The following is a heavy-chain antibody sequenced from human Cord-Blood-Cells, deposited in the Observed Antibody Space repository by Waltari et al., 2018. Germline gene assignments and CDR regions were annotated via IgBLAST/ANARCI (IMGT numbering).Heavy chain of an antibody. CDR3: ARTRGTPTNDAFDI. CDR2: INPNSGGT. D-gene: IGHD3-10*01. CDR1: GYTFTGYY. Sequence: QVQLVQAGAEGKKPGASVKVSCKASGYTFTGYYMHWVRQAPGQGLEWMGWINPNSGGTNYAQKFQGWVTMTRDASISTAYMELSRLRSDDTAVYYCARTRGTPTNDAFDIWGQGTMVTVSS. J-gene: IGHJ3*02. V-gene: IGHV1-2*04.